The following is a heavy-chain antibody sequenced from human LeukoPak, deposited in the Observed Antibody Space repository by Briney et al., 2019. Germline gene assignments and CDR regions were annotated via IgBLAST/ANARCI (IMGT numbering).Heavy chain of an antibody. J-gene: IGHJ4*02. D-gene: IGHD2-2*01. Sequence: SETLSLTCTVSGGSISSSTDYWGWIRQSPGKGLGWIGSIYYSGSTYYNPSLKSRVHISVDTSKNQFSLKLSSVTAADTAVYYCARHGVLHTSSHFFNYWGQGTLVTVSS. CDR2: IYYSGST. V-gene: IGHV4-39*01. CDR3: ARHGVLHTSSHFFNY. CDR1: GGSISSSTDY.